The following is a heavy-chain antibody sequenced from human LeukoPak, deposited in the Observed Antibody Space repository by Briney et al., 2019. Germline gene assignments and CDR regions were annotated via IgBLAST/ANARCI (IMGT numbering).Heavy chain of an antibody. Sequence: ASVKVSCKASGYTFTNYGISWVRQAPGQGLEWMGWISAYNGNTNSAQNLQGRLTMTTDTSTNTAYMELRSLRSDHTGVYYCARDFSSVHRGEVSYQWGQGSLVTVSS. D-gene: IGHD3-10*01. CDR1: GYTFTNYG. V-gene: IGHV1-18*01. J-gene: IGHJ4*02. CDR3: ARDFSSVHRGEVSYQ. CDR2: ISAYNGNT.